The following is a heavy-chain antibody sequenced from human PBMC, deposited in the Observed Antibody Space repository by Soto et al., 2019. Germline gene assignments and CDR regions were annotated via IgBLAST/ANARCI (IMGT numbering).Heavy chain of an antibody. D-gene: IGHD3-10*01. J-gene: IGHJ4*02. V-gene: IGHV3-9*01. Sequence: GGSLRLSCAASGFTLDDYAMHWVRQAPGKGLEWVSGISWNSGSIGYADSVKGRFTISRDNAKNSLYLQMNSLRGEDTALYYCAKDPYGSGSYYIFDYWGQGTLVTVSS. CDR3: AKDPYGSGSYYIFDY. CDR1: GFTLDDYA. CDR2: ISWNSGSI.